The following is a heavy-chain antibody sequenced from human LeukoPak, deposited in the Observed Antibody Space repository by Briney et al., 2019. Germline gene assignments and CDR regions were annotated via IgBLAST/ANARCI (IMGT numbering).Heavy chain of an antibody. CDR1: GGTFSSYA. CDR3: ARREVYQLLYYAFDI. Sequence: ASVKVSCKASGGTFSSYAISWVRQAPGQGLEWMGGIIPIFGTANYAQKFQGRVTITADESTSTAYMELSSLGSEDTAVYYCARREVYQLLYYAFDIWGQGTMVTVSS. V-gene: IGHV1-69*13. J-gene: IGHJ3*02. CDR2: IIPIFGTA. D-gene: IGHD2-2*02.